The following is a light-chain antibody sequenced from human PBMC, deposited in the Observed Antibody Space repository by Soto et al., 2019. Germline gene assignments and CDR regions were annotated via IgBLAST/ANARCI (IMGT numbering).Light chain of an antibody. CDR1: QSVSSY. V-gene: IGKV3-11*01. Sequence: EIVLTQSPATRSLSPGERATLSCSARQSVSSYLAWYQQKPGQAPRLLIYDSSNRATGIPARFSGSGSGTDFTLTISSLATEDFAVYYCQQRSNWYQRLTFGPGTKVDIK. CDR2: DSS. J-gene: IGKJ3*01. CDR3: QQRSNWYQRLT.